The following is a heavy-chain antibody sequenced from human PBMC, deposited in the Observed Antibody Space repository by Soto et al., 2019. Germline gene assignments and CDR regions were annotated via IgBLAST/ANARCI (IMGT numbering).Heavy chain of an antibody. J-gene: IGHJ6*02. CDR2: ISWNSGSI. CDR1: GFTFDDYA. CDR3: AKAPRARAQLGYYYYYGMDV. V-gene: IGHV3-9*01. Sequence: EVQLVESGGGLVQPGRSLRLSCAASGFTFDDYAMHWVRQAPGKGLEWVSGISWNSGSIGYADSVKGRFTISRDNAKNSLYLQMNSLRAEDTALYYCAKAPRARAQLGYYYYYGMDVWGQGTTVTVSS. D-gene: IGHD1-1*01.